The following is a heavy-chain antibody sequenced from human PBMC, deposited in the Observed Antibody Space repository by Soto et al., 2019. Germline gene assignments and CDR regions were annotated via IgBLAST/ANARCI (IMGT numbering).Heavy chain of an antibody. CDR3: ARNGTYSSSLSQYSGMDV. Sequence: QVQLVQSGAEVKEPGSSVRVSCKASGGTFANFIMNWVRQTPGQGLEWMGGIVPMFGTPTYAEKFKGRVTISATGSTSTADLELTCLRSEDTAGYYCARNGTYSSSLSQYSGMDVWGQGTTVPVS. J-gene: IGHJ6*02. D-gene: IGHD6-6*01. CDR1: GGTFANFI. CDR2: IVPMFGTP. V-gene: IGHV1-69*01.